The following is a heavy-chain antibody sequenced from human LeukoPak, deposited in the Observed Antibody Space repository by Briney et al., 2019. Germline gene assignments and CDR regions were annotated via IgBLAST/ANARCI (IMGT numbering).Heavy chain of an antibody. CDR2: VHLSGAT. CDR3: TRESGAFSPFGF. Sequence: SGTLSLTCAVSGGSITTTNWWSWVRQPPGKGLEWIGEVHLSGATNYNPSLESRVSMSIDKSKNHLSLEVTSVTAADTAIYYCTRESGAFSPFGFWGQGTLLTVSS. D-gene: IGHD1-26*01. CDR1: GGSITTTNW. V-gene: IGHV4-4*02. J-gene: IGHJ4*02.